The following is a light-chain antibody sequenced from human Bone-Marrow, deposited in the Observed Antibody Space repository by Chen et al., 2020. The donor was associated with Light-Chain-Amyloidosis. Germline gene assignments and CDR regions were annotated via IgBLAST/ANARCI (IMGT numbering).Light chain of an antibody. CDR1: QSVRSNY. CDR3: QQYGSSPRT. CDR2: GAS. J-gene: IGKJ1*01. V-gene: IGKV3-20*01. Sequence: DIVLTQSPGTLSLSPGERATLSCRASQSVRSNYLAWYQQKPGQATRLLIYGASSRATGIPDRFSGSGSGADFTLTISRLEPGDFAVYYGQQYGSSPRTFGQGTKVEIK.